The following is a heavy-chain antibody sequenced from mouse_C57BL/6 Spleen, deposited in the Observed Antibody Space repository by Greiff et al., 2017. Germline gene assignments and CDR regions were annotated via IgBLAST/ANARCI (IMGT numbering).Heavy chain of an antibody. CDR1: GYTFTSYW. CDR2: IDPSDSYT. D-gene: IGHD6-1*01. Sequence: VKLQEPGAELVRPGASVKLSCKASGYTFTSYWMQWVKQRPGQGLEWIGEIDPSDSYTNYNQKFKGKATLTVDTSSSTAYMQLSSLTSEDSAVYYCAGARSYWDVWGTGTTVTVSS. J-gene: IGHJ1*03. V-gene: IGHV1-50*01. CDR3: AGARSYWDV.